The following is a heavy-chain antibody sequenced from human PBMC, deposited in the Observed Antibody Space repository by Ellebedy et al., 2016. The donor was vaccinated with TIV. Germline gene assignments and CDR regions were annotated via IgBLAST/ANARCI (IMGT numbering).Heavy chain of an antibody. J-gene: IGHJ5*02. V-gene: IGHV3-33*08. CDR1: GFIFSVTG. D-gene: IGHD3-9*01. Sequence: GGSLRLXXAASGFIFSVTGMTWIRQAPGKGLEWVAVIWYDGSNKYYADSVKGRFTISRDNSKNTLYLQMNSLRAEDTAVYYCARARLDWNWFDPWGQGTLVTVSS. CDR3: ARARLDWNWFDP. CDR2: IWYDGSNK.